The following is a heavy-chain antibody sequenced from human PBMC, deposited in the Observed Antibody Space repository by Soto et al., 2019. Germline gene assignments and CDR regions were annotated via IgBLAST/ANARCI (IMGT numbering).Heavy chain of an antibody. CDR3: SRLSALHFSGGNCSPPVGF. J-gene: IGHJ4*02. V-gene: IGHV3-73*01. CDR2: IRSKFNSYAT. D-gene: IGHD2-15*01. CDR1: GFSFSGSA. Sequence: EVPLVESGGGLVQPGGSLKLSCETSGFSFSGSAIHWVRQASGKGLEWVGRIRSKFNSYATEYAASVRGRFTISRDDSKNTAYLQMNSLKTEDTAVYYCSRLSALHFSGGNCSPPVGFRGQGTLVTVSS.